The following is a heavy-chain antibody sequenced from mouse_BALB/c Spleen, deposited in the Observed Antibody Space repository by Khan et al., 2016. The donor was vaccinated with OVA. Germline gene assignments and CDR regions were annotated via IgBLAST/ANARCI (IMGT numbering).Heavy chain of an antibody. Sequence: EVELVESGGGLVKPGGSLKLSCAASGFTFSDYYMYWIRQTPEKRLEWVATISDGGSYIYYADSVKGRLTISRDNAKNNLYLQMSSLKSEDIAMYYCARGYYGDPSAYWGHGTLVTVSA. V-gene: IGHV5-4*02. CDR2: ISDGGSYI. D-gene: IGHD2-13*01. J-gene: IGHJ3*01. CDR3: ARGYYGDPSAY. CDR1: GFTFSDYY.